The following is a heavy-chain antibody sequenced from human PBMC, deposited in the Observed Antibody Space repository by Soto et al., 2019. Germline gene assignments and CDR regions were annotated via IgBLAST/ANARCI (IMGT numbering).Heavy chain of an antibody. J-gene: IGHJ6*02. CDR3: ARDGPLGMVRGVTDGDYYYYGMDV. CDR1: GFTFSSYS. Sequence: PGGSLRLSCAASGFTFSSYSMNWVRQAPGKGLEWVSYISSSSSTIYYADSVKGRFTISRDNAKNSLYLQMNSLRDEDTAVYYCARDGPLGMVRGVTDGDYYYYGMDVWGQGTTVTVSS. D-gene: IGHD3-10*01. CDR2: ISSSSSTI. V-gene: IGHV3-48*02.